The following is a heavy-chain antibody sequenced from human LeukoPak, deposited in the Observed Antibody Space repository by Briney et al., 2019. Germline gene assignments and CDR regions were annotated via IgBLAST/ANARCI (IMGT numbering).Heavy chain of an antibody. D-gene: IGHD3-22*01. CDR3: ARDLYYDSSGQGAFDI. CDR2: IYTCEST. J-gene: IGHJ3*02. Sequence: SETLSLTCTVAGGFISSYYWSWIRQPAGKGLELIGRIYTCESTYYNPSLRSGATMSVDTSKNQFSLKLSSVTAADTAMYYCARDLYYDSSGQGAFDIWGQGTMVTVSS. CDR1: GGFISSYY. V-gene: IGHV4-4*07.